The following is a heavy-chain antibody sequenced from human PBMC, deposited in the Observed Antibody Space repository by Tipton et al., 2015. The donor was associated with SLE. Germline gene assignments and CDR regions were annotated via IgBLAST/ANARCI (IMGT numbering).Heavy chain of an antibody. V-gene: IGHV4-59*08. CDR2: IYYSGST. CDR3: ATHSYSSGSNWFDP. D-gene: IGHD6-19*01. J-gene: IGHJ5*02. Sequence: LRLSCTVSGGSISSYYWSWIRQPPGKGLEWIGYIYYSGSTNYNPSLKSRVTISVDTSKNQFSLKLSSVTAADTAVYYCATHSYSSGSNWFDPWGQGTLVTVPS. CDR1: GGSISSYY.